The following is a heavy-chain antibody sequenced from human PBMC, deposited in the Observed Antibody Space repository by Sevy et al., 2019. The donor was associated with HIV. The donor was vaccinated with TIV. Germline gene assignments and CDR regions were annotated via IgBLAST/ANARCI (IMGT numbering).Heavy chain of an antibody. CDR3: TRDLYGSGWFYFDY. Sequence: GGSLRLSCTASGFTFSDYAMSWVRQAPGKGLEWVGFIKTKTYGGTTEYAASVKGRFIISRDDSKTIAYLQMNSLKTEGTAVYYCTRDLYGSGWFYFDYWGQGTLVTVSS. V-gene: IGHV3-49*04. CDR2: IKTKTYGGTT. CDR1: GFTFSDYA. D-gene: IGHD6-19*01. J-gene: IGHJ4*02.